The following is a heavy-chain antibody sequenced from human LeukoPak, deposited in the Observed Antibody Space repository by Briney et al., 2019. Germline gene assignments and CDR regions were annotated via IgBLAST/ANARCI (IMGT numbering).Heavy chain of an antibody. D-gene: IGHD3-22*01. V-gene: IGHV1-46*01. J-gene: IGHJ4*02. CDR1: GDTFTSYY. CDR2: INPSGTST. CDR3: ASSHYDSSGYQYYFDY. Sequence: ASVKVSCKASGDTFTSYYMHWVRQAPGQGLECMGIINPSGTSTSYAQKFQGRVTMTRDMSTSTAYMELSSLRSEDTAVYYCASSHYDSSGYQYYFDYWGQGTLVTVSS.